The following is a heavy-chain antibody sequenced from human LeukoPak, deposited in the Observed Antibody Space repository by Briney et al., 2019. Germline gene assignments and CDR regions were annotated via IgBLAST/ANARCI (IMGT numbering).Heavy chain of an antibody. CDR3: GRDLAVGRPSFDS. D-gene: IGHD3/OR15-3a*01. CDR1: GFTFGSYG. V-gene: IGHV3-33*01. CDR2: IWYHGRNQ. J-gene: IGHJ4*02. Sequence: GGSLRLSCTTSGFTFGSYGLHWVRQAPGKGLEWEVDIWYHGRNQYYADSVKGRFTISRDNSKSTLYLQMNSLRVEDTAVYFCGRDLAVGRPSFDSWGQRTLVTLSS.